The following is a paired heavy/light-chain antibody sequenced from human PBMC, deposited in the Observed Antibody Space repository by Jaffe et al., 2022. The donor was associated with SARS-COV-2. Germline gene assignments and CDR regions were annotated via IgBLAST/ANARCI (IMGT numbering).Heavy chain of an antibody. CDR1: GGSISSGDYY. J-gene: IGHJ3*02. V-gene: IGHV4-30-4*01. D-gene: IGHD3-22*01. Sequence: QVQLQESGPGLVKPSQTLSLTCTVSGGSISSGDYYWSWIRQPPGKGLEWIGYIYYSGSTYYNPSLKSRVTISVDTSKNQFSLKLSSVTAADTAVYYCARDPGGSTISSGFDAFDIWGQGTMVTVSS. CDR3: ARDPGGSTISSGFDAFDI. CDR2: IYYSGST.
Light chain of an antibody. Sequence: EIVLTQSPATLSLSPGERATLSCRASQSVSSYLAWYQQKPGQAPRLLIYDASNRATGIPARFSGSGSGTDFTLTISSLEPEDFAVYYCQQRSNWPLITFGQGTRLEIK. J-gene: IGKJ5*01. CDR2: DAS. CDR1: QSVSSY. V-gene: IGKV3-11*01. CDR3: QQRSNWPLIT.